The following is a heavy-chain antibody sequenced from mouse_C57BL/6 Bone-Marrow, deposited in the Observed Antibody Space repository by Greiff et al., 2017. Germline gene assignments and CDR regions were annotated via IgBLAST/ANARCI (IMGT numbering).Heavy chain of an antibody. V-gene: IGHV1-63*01. J-gene: IGHJ4*01. CDR2: IYPGGGYT. CDR1: GYTFTNYW. Sequence: QVQLQQSGAELVRPGTSVKMSCKASGYTFTNYWIGWAKQRPGHGLEWIGDIYPGGGYTNYNEKFKGKATLTADKSSSTAYMQFSSLTSEDSAIYYWARSYYPGAMDYWGQGTSVTVSS. D-gene: IGHD1-1*01. CDR3: ARSYYPGAMDY.